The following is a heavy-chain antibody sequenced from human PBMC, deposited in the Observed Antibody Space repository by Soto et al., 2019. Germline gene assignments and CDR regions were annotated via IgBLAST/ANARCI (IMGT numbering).Heavy chain of an antibody. Sequence: SETLSLTCTVSGGSINSYFWSWIRQSPGKGLEWIGHIYYSGSTSYSPSLKSRVSISVDTSKNQFSLEVHSVTAADTAVYYCARAGSNMVQFDYWGQGTLVTVSS. V-gene: IGHV4-59*01. CDR2: IYYSGST. J-gene: IGHJ4*02. CDR1: GGSINSYF. CDR3: ARAGSNMVQFDY. D-gene: IGHD3-10*01.